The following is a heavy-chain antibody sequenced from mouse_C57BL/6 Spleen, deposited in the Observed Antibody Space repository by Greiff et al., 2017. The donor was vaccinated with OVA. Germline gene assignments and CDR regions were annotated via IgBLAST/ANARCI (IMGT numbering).Heavy chain of an antibody. CDR1: GYTFTSYW. Sequence: VQLQQPGAELVKPGASVKLSCKASGYTFTSYWMHWVKQRPGQGLEWIGMIHPNSGSTNYNEKFKSKATLTVDKSSSTAYMQLSSLTSEDSAVYYCARKTYYSNWDFDVWGTGTTVTVSS. CDR2: IHPNSGST. J-gene: IGHJ1*03. CDR3: ARKTYYSNWDFDV. D-gene: IGHD2-5*01. V-gene: IGHV1-64*01.